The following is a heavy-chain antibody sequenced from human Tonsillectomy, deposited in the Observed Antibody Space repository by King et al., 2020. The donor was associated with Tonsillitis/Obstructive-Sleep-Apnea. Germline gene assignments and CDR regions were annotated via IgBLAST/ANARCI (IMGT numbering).Heavy chain of an antibody. CDR2: ISSNGSTI. J-gene: IGHJ6*03. D-gene: IGHD4-11*01. CDR3: ARGPVSVTAGYYYGSYLDV. Sequence: VQLVESGGGLIQPGGSLRLSCAASGFTFSSYEMNWVRQAPGKGLEWVSYISSNGSTIYYAHSVKGRFTISRDNAKNSLYLQMNSLRAEDTAVYYCARGPVSVTAGYYYGSYLDVGGGGPTLPVSS. CDR1: GFTFSSYE. V-gene: IGHV3-48*03.